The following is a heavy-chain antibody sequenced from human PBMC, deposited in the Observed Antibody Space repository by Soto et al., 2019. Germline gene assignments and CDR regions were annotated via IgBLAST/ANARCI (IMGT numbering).Heavy chain of an antibody. V-gene: IGHV2-70*13. Sequence: QSGPTLVNPTETLTLTCTFSGFSLTSPGMCVSWIRQPPGKALEWLALIERDDDDKYYSTSLKTRLTISKDTRKNQVVLTMANMDPADTGTYYCARYIRGHRRFKGMDVWGQGTTVTVSS. D-gene: IGHD1-20*01. CDR3: ARYIRGHRRFKGMDV. CDR2: IERDDDDK. J-gene: IGHJ6*02. CDR1: GFSLTSPGMC.